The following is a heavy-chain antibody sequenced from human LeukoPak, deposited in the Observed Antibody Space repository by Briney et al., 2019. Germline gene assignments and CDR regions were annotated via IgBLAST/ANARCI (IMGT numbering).Heavy chain of an antibody. CDR1: GFTVSSNY. D-gene: IGHD4-17*01. V-gene: IGHV3-66*01. J-gene: IGHJ4*02. CDR3: ARLNFGDDY. CDR2: IYGSTSA. Sequence: GGSLRLSCAASGFTVSSNYINWVRQAPGKGLEWVSLIYGSTSADYADSVKGRFTISRDNSMNTVYLQMNSLRAEDTAIYYCARLNFGDDYWGQGTLVAASS.